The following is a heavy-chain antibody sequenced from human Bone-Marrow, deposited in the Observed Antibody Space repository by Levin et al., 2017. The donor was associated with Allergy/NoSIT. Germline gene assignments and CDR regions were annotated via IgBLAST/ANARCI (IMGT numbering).Heavy chain of an antibody. Sequence: SCAASGFTFSNYHMHWVRQSPGKGLEWVSSVSISGDHIYYTDSVKGRFTISRDNAKNSLYLQMNDLRAEDTAVYYCARDPMTCSGGSCYHFDYWGQGTLVTVSS. CDR2: VSISGDHI. V-gene: IGHV3-21*01. CDR1: GFTFSNYH. J-gene: IGHJ4*02. CDR3: ARDPMTCSGGSCYHFDY. D-gene: IGHD2-15*01.